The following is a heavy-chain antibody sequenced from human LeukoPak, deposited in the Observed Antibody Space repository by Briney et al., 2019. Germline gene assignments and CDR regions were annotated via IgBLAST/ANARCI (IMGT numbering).Heavy chain of an antibody. D-gene: IGHD3-10*01. CDR1: GGSISSYY. V-gene: IGHV4-59*08. J-gene: IGHJ4*02. CDR2: IYYSGST. CDR3: ARHQRNYYGSGSRYYFDY. Sequence: SETLSLTCTASGGSISSYYWSWIRQPPGKGLEWIGYIYYSGSTNYNPSLKSRVTISVDTSKNQFSLKLSSVTAADTAVYYCARHQRNYYGSGSRYYFDYWGQGTLVTVSS.